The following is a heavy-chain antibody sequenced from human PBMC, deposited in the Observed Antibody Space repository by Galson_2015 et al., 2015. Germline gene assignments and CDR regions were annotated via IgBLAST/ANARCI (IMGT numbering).Heavy chain of an antibody. CDR3: AKKVEGRNPFDY. CDR1: GFTFSTYA. Sequence: SLRLSCAASGFTFSTYAMSWVRQASGKGLEWVSGISGSGDNTDHADSVKGRFTISRDNSKNTLYLQMNSMRVEDTAIYYCAKKVEGRNPFDYWGQGTLVTVSS. J-gene: IGHJ4*02. V-gene: IGHV3-23*01. D-gene: IGHD1-14*01. CDR2: ISGSGDNT.